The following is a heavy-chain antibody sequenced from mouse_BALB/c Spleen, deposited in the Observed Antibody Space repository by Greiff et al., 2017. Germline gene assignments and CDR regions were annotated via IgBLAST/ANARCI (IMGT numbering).Heavy chain of an antibody. CDR2: IYPGNSDT. CDR3: TRWLRGYYAMDY. V-gene: IGHV1-5*01. D-gene: IGHD1-1*01. CDR1: GYSFTSYW. Sequence: EVQLQQSGTVLARPGASVKMSCKASGYSFTSYWMHWVKQRPGQGLEWIGAIYPGNSDTSYNQKFKGKAKLTAVTSASTAYMELSSLTNEDSAVYYCTRWLRGYYAMDYWGQGTSVTVSS. J-gene: IGHJ4*01.